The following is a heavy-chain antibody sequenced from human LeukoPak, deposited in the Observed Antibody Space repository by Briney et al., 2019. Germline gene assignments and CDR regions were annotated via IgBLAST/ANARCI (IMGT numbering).Heavy chain of an antibody. CDR3: ARGDEFGTHADI. D-gene: IGHD3-10*01. CDR2: IYYDGST. CDR1: GDSMNTIRYY. V-gene: IGHV4-39*02. Sequence: PSETLSLTCTVSGDSMNTIRYYWVWIRQPPGKGLEWIGSIYYDGSTHYNPSLKSRVIISVDTSKNQFSLNLTSVTAADTAVFYCARGDEFGTHADIWGQGTMVTVSS. J-gene: IGHJ3*02.